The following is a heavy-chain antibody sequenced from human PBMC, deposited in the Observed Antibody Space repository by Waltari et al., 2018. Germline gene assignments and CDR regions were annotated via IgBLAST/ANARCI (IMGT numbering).Heavy chain of an antibody. V-gene: IGHV3-48*01. Sequence: EVQLLESGGGLVQPGGSLRLSCAASGFTFSSYALSWVRQAPGKGLEWVSYISSSSSTIYYADSVKGRFTISRDNAKNSLYLQMNSLRAEDTAVYYCARGAGAIDYWGQGTLVTVSS. J-gene: IGHJ4*02. D-gene: IGHD3-10*01. CDR3: ARGAGAIDY. CDR1: GFTFSSYA. CDR2: ISSSSSTI.